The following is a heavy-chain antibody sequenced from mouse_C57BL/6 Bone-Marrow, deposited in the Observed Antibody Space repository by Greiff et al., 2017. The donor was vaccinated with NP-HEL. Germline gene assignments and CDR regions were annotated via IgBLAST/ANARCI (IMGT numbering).Heavy chain of an antibody. V-gene: IGHV1-4*01. CDR1: GYTFTSYT. D-gene: IGHD2-10*02. Sequence: QVQLQQSGAELARPGASVKMSCKASGYTFTSYTMHWVKQRPGQGLEWIGYINPSSGYTKYNQKFKDKATLTADKSSSTAYMQLSSLTSEDSAGYYCASERYGNLVYWGQGTSLTVSS. CDR2: INPSSGYT. J-gene: IGHJ2*02. CDR3: ASERYGNLVY.